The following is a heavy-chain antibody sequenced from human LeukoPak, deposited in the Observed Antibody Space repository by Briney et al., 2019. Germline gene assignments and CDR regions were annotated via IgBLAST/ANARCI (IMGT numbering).Heavy chain of an antibody. CDR3: AKGDQGPVAYYDFWSGYSTGGIDY. CDR1: GFTFSSYA. J-gene: IGHJ4*02. Sequence: GGSLRLTRAASGFTFSSYAMSWVRQAPGKGLEWVSAISGSGGSTYYADSVKGRFTISRDNSKNTLYLQMNSLRAEDTAVYYCAKGDQGPVAYYDFWSGYSTGGIDYWGQGTLVTVSS. CDR2: ISGSGGST. V-gene: IGHV3-23*01. D-gene: IGHD3-3*01.